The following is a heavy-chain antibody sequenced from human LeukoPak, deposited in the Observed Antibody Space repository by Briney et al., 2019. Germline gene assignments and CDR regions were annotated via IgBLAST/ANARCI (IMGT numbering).Heavy chain of an antibody. J-gene: IGHJ5*02. CDR1: GGSISSYY. CDR3: ATVRGWMSTKERNWFDP. Sequence: SETLSLTCTVSGGSISSYYWRWIRQPPGKGLEWIGYIYYSGSTNYNPSLKSRVTISVDTSKNQFSLKLSSVTAADTAVYYCATVRGWMSTKERNWFDPWGQGTLVTVSS. V-gene: IGHV4-59*01. D-gene: IGHD5-24*01. CDR2: IYYSGST.